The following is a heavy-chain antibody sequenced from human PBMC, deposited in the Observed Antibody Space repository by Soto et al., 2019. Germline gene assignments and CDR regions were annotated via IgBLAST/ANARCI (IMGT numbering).Heavy chain of an antibody. CDR1: GGSISSYY. V-gene: IGHV4-4*07. J-gene: IGHJ6*02. CDR3: ARDFGYCSSTSCYTYYYYGMDV. Sequence: FTVSGGSISSYYWSWVRQPAGKGLEWIGRIYTSGSTNYNPSLKSRVTMSVDTSKNQFSLKLSSVTAADTAVYYCARDFGYCSSTSCYTYYYYGMDVWGQGTTVTVSS. D-gene: IGHD2-2*02. CDR2: IYTSGST.